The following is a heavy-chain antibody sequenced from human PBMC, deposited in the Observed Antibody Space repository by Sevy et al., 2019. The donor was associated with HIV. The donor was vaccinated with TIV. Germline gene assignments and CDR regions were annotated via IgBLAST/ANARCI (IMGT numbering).Heavy chain of an antibody. CDR1: GFTFSSYW. CDR2: IKKDGSEK. Sequence: GGSLRLSCAASGFTFSSYWMSWVRQAPGKELEWVANIKKDGSEKYYVDSVKGRFTISRDNAKNSLYLQMNSLRVEDTAMYYCARGCSSTNCLWGLDVWGQGTTVTVSS. J-gene: IGHJ6*02. V-gene: IGHV3-7*03. CDR3: ARGCSSTNCLWGLDV. D-gene: IGHD2-2*01.